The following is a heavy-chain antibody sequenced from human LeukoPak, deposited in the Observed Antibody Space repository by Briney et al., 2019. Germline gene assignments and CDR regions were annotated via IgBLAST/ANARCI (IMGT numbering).Heavy chain of an antibody. V-gene: IGHV1-18*04. CDR3: ARDGRTLSGWVSLRAYYYYGMDV. D-gene: IGHD3-9*01. Sequence: ASVKISCKASGYTFTSYDIIWVRQAPGQRREWMRWISAYNGNTNYAQQLQGRVTTTTDTSTSTAYIELRSRRSDYTAVYYCARDGRTLSGWVSLRAYYYYGMDVWGQATTVTVSS. CDR1: GYTFTSYD. J-gene: IGHJ6*02. CDR2: ISAYNGNT.